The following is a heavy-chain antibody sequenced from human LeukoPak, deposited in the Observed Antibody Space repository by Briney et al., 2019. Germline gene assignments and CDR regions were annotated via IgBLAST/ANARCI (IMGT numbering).Heavy chain of an antibody. Sequence: GGSLRLSCAASGFTFNSFGMHWVRQAPGKGLEWVANIKQDGSEKYYVDSAKGRFTISRDNAKNSLYLQMNSLTAEDTAVYYCATDLGSSRPNFWGQGILVTVSS. CDR1: GFTFNSFG. J-gene: IGHJ4*02. D-gene: IGHD6-13*01. CDR3: ATDLGSSRPNF. V-gene: IGHV3-7*01. CDR2: IKQDGSEK.